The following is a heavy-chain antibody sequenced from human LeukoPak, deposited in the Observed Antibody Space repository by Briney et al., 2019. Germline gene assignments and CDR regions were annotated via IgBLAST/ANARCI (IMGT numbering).Heavy chain of an antibody. CDR1: GYTFTGYY. CDR2: INPNSGGT. CDR3: ARDAPRFSYGGQGDY. Sequence: ASVKVSCKASGYTFTGYYMHWVRQAPGQGLEWMGWINPNSGGTSYAQKFQGRVTMTRDTSISTAYMELSRLRSDDTAVYYCARDAPRFSYGGQGDYWGQGTLVTVSS. V-gene: IGHV1-2*02. D-gene: IGHD4-23*01. J-gene: IGHJ4*02.